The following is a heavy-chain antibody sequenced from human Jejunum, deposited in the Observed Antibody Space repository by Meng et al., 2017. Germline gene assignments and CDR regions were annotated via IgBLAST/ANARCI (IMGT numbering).Heavy chain of an antibody. J-gene: IGHJ4*02. V-gene: IGHV3-7*01. CDR2: IKKDGSET. CDR1: GFTFSNYW. CDR3: AKLVGSTSSDAY. D-gene: IGHD1-26*01. Sequence: GESLKISCVTSGFTFSNYWMSWVRQAPAKGLEWVANIKKDGSETNYVDSVKGRFTISRDNSKNSLYLQMNSLRAEDTALYYCAKLVGSTSSDAYWGQG.